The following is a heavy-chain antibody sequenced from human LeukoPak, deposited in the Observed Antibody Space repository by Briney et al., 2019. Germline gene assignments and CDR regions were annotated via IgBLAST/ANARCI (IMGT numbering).Heavy chain of an antibody. J-gene: IGHJ4*02. V-gene: IGHV3-21*01. CDR2: ISSSSSYI. Sequence: GRSLRLSCAASGFTFSSYSMNWVRQAPGKGLEWVSSISSSSSYIYYADSVKGRFTISRDNAKNSLYLQMNSLRAEDTAVYYCARDGMGYSSDYWGQGTLVTVSS. CDR3: ARDGMGYSSDY. D-gene: IGHD6-13*01. CDR1: GFTFSSYS.